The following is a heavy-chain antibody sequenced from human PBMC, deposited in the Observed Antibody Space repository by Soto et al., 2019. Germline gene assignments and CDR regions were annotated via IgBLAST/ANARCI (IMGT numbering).Heavy chain of an antibody. Sequence: QVQLQQWGAGLLKPSETLSLTCAVYGGSFSGYYWSWIRQPPGKGLEWIGEINHSGSTNYNPSLKSRVTISVDTSKNQFSLKLSSVTAADTAVYYCARGFWSGYYPLHYHYYMDVWGKGTTVTVSS. CDR3: ARGFWSGYYPLHYHYYMDV. J-gene: IGHJ6*03. CDR1: GGSFSGYY. D-gene: IGHD3-3*01. CDR2: INHSGST. V-gene: IGHV4-34*01.